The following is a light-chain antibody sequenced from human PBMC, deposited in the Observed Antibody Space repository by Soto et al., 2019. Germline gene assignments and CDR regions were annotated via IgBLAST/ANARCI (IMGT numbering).Light chain of an antibody. CDR1: QSVSANF. V-gene: IGKV3-20*01. CDR2: AAS. Sequence: EIVLTQSPGTLSLSPGERATLSCRASQSVSANFVAWYQQKPGQPPRLFIFAASGRAAGIPDRFSVSGSGTDFTLPISRLEHEDFAVYYCQEYGSSPYTFAQGTKLEI. J-gene: IGKJ2*01. CDR3: QEYGSSPYT.